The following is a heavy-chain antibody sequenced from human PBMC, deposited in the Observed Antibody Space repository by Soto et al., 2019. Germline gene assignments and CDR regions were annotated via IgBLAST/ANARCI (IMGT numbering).Heavy chain of an antibody. Sequence: PSQTLSLTCVISGDSVSSNSAAWNWIRQSPSRGLEWLGRTYYRSKWYNDYAVSVKSRITINPDTSKNQFSLQLNSVTPEDTAVYYCARGGGTGEKTGLAYYFDYWGQGTLVTVSS. J-gene: IGHJ4*02. V-gene: IGHV6-1*01. D-gene: IGHD3-16*01. CDR3: ARGGGTGEKTGLAYYFDY. CDR2: TYYRSKWYN. CDR1: GDSVSSNSAA.